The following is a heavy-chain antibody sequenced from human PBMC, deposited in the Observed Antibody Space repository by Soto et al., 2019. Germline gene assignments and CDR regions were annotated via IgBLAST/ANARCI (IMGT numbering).Heavy chain of an antibody. Sequence: GGSLRLSCAASGFIFKNYAMNWVRQAPGKGLEWVSVIGGRGNSAYYADSVQGRFTISRDNSKNTLSLQMSSLTADDTAIYYCVREGRGSFDFWGRGTMVTVSS. J-gene: IGHJ3*01. D-gene: IGHD5-12*01. V-gene: IGHV3-23*01. CDR3: VREGRGSFDF. CDR2: IGGRGNSA. CDR1: GFIFKNYA.